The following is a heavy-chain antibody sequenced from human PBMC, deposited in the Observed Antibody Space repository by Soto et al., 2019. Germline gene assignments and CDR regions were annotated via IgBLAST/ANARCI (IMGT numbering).Heavy chain of an antibody. D-gene: IGHD3-16*02. J-gene: IGHJ6*02. CDR2: INHSGSS. V-gene: IGHV4-34*01. CDR1: GGSLSGYY. CDR3: ARVYAYDYVWGSYRNSNYGLDV. Sequence: SETLSLTSAVSGGSLSGYYWSWIRQPPGAGLEWVGEINHSGSSNYNPSLKSRVTLSVDMSKNQFSLRLSSVTAADTAIYYCARVYAYDYVWGSYRNSNYGLDVWGQGTTVTVSS.